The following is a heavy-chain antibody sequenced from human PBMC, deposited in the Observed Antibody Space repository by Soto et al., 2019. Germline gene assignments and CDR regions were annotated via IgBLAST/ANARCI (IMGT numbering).Heavy chain of an antibody. J-gene: IGHJ2*01. CDR1: GFTFSSYA. V-gene: IGHV3-23*01. CDR3: AKSGSCRSGCCYGNRHLEL. CDR2: ISGSGGST. Sequence: GGSLRLSCAASGFTFSSYAMSWVRQAPGKGLEWVSAISGSGGSTYYADSVKGRFTISRDNSKNTLYLQMNSLRAEDTAVYYCAKSGSCRSGCCYGNRHLELWGRGTLVTVSS. D-gene: IGHD2-2*01.